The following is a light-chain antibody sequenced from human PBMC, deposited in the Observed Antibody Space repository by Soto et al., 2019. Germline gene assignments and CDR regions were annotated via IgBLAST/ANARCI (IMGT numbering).Light chain of an antibody. J-gene: IGKJ1*01. Sequence: EIVMTQSPATLSVSPGERATLSCTASQSVTTNLAWYQQKPGQAPRLLIYGASTSATGVPARFSGSWSGTEFTLTISSLQSEDFAVYYCQQYNNWPRTFGQGTKVEMK. CDR2: GAS. V-gene: IGKV3-15*01. CDR1: QSVTTN. CDR3: QQYNNWPRT.